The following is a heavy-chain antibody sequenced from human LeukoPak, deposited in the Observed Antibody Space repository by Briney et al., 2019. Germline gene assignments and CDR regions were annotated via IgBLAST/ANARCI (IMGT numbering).Heavy chain of an antibody. Sequence: GGSLRLSCAASGFTFNSYALSWVRQAPGKGLEWVSGISGSGGSTDYADSVKGRFTISRDNSKNTLYLQMNSLRGEDTAVYYCVPGRDGKQWGWYFDYWGQGTRVTVSS. D-gene: IGHD5-24*01. CDR1: GFTFNSYA. CDR2: ISGSGGST. CDR3: VPGRDGKQWGWYFDY. V-gene: IGHV3-23*01. J-gene: IGHJ4*02.